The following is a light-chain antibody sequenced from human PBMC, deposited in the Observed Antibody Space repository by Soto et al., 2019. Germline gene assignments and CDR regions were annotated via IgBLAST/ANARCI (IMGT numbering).Light chain of an antibody. CDR1: TSDVGDYNL. CDR3: SSYTSSNTLDV. V-gene: IGLV2-14*01. Sequence: QSVLTQPASVSGSPGQSIAISCTGTTSDVGDYNLVSWYQQHPGKAPKLMIYDVRNRPSGISDRFSASKSGNTASLTISGTQAEDEADYDCSSYTSSNTLDVFGTGTKLTVL. CDR2: DVR. J-gene: IGLJ1*01.